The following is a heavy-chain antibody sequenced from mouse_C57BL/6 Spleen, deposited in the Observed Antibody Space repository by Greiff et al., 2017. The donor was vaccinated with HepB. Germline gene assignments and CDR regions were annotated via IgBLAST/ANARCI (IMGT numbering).Heavy chain of an antibody. CDR3: ARSSKGDFDY. V-gene: IGHV1-82*01. D-gene: IGHD1-3*01. CDR1: GYAFSSSW. J-gene: IGHJ2*01. CDR2: IYPGDGDT. Sequence: VQLQQSGPELVKPWASVKISCKASGYAFSSSWMNWVKQRPGKGLEWIGRIYPGDGDTNYNGKFKGKATLTADKSSSTAYMQLSSLTSEDSAVYFCARSSKGDFDYWGQGTTLTVSS.